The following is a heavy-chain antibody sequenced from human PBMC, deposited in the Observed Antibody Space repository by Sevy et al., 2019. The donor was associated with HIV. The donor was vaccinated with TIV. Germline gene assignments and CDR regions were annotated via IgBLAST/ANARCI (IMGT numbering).Heavy chain of an antibody. CDR1: GFTFSSYG. CDR3: AKDQGGGYSYGVMDY. Sequence: GGSLRLSCAVSGFTFSSYGMHWVRQAPGKGLEWVAVISYDGSNKYYADSVKGRFTISRDNSKNTLYLQMNSLRAEDTAVYYCAKDQGGGYSYGVMDYWGQGTLVTVSS. V-gene: IGHV3-30*18. J-gene: IGHJ4*02. D-gene: IGHD5-18*01. CDR2: ISYDGSNK.